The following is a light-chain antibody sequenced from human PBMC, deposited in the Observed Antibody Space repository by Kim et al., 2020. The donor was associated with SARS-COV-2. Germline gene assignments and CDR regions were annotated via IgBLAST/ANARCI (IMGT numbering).Light chain of an antibody. J-gene: IGLJ3*02. V-gene: IGLV5-45*01. CDR2: YKSDSDK. CDR3: MLWHSSAWV. CDR1: SGINVGTYS. Sequence: LTCTLHSGINVGTYSIYWYQQKPGRPPQYPLRYKSDSDKQQGSGVPSRFSGSKDASANAGFLLISGLQSADEADYYCMLWHSSAWVFGGGTQLTVL.